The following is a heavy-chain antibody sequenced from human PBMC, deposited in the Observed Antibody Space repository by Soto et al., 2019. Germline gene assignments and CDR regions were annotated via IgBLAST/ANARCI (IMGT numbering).Heavy chain of an antibody. V-gene: IGHV3-9*01. Sequence: EVQLVESGGGLVQPGRSLRLSCAASGFTFDDNAMHWVRQVPGKGLEWVSGINWSSGSIGYADSVKGRFAISRDNAKNSLHLQMNSLRAEDTAFYYCVKDESINWYSGHFRHWGQGTLVTVSS. CDR3: VKDESINWYSGHFRH. D-gene: IGHD6-13*01. J-gene: IGHJ1*01. CDR1: GFTFDDNA. CDR2: INWSSGSI.